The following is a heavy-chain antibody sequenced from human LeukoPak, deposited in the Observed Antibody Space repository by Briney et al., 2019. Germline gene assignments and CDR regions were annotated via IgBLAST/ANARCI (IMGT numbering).Heavy chain of an antibody. CDR2: IIPIFGTA. CDR3: ARVQWNLYSGSYQFDY. J-gene: IGHJ4*02. CDR1: GGTFSSYA. V-gene: IGHV1-69*13. D-gene: IGHD1-26*01. Sequence: ASVKVSCKASGGTFSSYAISWVRQAPGQGLEWMGGIIPIFGTANYAQKFQGRVTITADESTSTAYMELSSLRSEDTAVYYCARVQWNLYSGSYQFDYWGQGTLVTASS.